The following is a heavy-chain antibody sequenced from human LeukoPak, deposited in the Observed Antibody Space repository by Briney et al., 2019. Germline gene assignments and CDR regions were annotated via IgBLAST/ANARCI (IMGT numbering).Heavy chain of an antibody. V-gene: IGHV5-51*01. D-gene: IGHD1-26*01. CDR3: ARQGGSYVSLDY. Sequence: GESLKISFKGSGYSFTTYWIGWVRQMPGKGLEWMGIINPGDPDTRYSPSFQGQVTISADKSISTAYLQWSSLQASDTAIYYCARQGGSYVSLDYWGQGTLVTVSS. J-gene: IGHJ4*02. CDR1: GYSFTTYW. CDR2: INPGDPDT.